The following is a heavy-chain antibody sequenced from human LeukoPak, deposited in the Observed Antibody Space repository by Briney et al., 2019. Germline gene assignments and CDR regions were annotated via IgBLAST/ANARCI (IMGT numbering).Heavy chain of an antibody. CDR1: GFTFSSYW. CDR2: INHSGST. CDR3: ARGGGSYYV. Sequence: GSLRLSCAASGFTFSSYWMSWVRQPPGKGLEWIGEINHSGSTNYNPSLKSRVTISVDTSKNQFSLKLSSVTAADTAVYYCARGGGSYYVWGQGTLVTVSS. V-gene: IGHV4-34*01. D-gene: IGHD1-26*01. J-gene: IGHJ4*02.